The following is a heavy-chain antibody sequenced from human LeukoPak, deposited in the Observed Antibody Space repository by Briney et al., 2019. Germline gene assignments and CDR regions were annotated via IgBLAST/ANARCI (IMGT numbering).Heavy chain of an antibody. Sequence: SETLSLTCAVSGGSISSSNWWSWVRQPPGKGLEWMGEIYHSGSTNYNPSLKSRVTISVDTSKNQFSLKLSSVTAADTAMYYCARGGYSYGSYYYYYYMDVWGKGTTVTISS. V-gene: IGHV4-4*02. J-gene: IGHJ6*03. CDR2: IYHSGST. D-gene: IGHD5-18*01. CDR1: GGSISSSNW. CDR3: ARGGYSYGSYYYYYYMDV.